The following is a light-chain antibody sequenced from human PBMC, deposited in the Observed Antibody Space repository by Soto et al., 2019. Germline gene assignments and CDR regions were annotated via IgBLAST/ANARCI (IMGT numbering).Light chain of an antibody. Sequence: QSALTQAPSASGTPGQRVTISCSGSSSDIGSNYVYWYQQLPGTAPKLLIYRNNQRPSGVPDRFSGSKSGTSASLAISGLRSEDEADYFCAAWDDSLSGRGVFGGGTKLTVL. J-gene: IGLJ2*01. V-gene: IGLV1-47*01. CDR2: RNN. CDR1: SSDIGSNY. CDR3: AAWDDSLSGRGV.